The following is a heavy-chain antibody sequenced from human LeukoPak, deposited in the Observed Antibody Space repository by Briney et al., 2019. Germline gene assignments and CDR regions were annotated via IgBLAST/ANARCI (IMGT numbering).Heavy chain of an antibody. J-gene: IGHJ4*02. Sequence: GGSLRLCCAASGFTFSDFYMNWIRQAPGKGLEWVSFISSTGGYTNHADSVKGRFTISRDNAKNSLYLQMNSLRAEDTAVYYCARGGRAAAGFFDYWGQGTLVTVSS. CDR1: GFTFSDFY. V-gene: IGHV3-11*05. CDR3: ARGGRAAAGFFDY. D-gene: IGHD6-25*01. CDR2: ISSTGGYT.